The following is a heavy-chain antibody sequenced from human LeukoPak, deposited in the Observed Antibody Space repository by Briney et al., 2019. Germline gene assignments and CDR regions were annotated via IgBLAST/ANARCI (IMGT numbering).Heavy chain of an antibody. J-gene: IGHJ4*02. D-gene: IGHD5-24*01. CDR1: GFTFSSHA. Sequence: GGSLRLSCAASGFTFSSHAMNWVRQAPGQGLEWVSIISGSGISTYYADSVKGRFTISRDNSKNTLYLQMNSLRAEDTAVYYCAKDQNGYNKPADYGGQGTLVTVSA. CDR2: ISGSGIST. V-gene: IGHV3-23*01. CDR3: AKDQNGYNKPADY.